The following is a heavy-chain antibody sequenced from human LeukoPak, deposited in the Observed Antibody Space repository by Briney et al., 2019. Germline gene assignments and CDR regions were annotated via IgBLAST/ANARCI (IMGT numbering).Heavy chain of an antibody. CDR1: GFTFSSYS. CDR3: AKDSLWSDDSYYFDY. J-gene: IGHJ4*02. V-gene: IGHV3-21*01. D-gene: IGHD2-21*01. CDR2: ISSSSSYI. Sequence: GGSLRLSCAASGFTFSSYSMNWVRQAPGKGLEWVSSISSSSSYIYYADSVKGRFTISRDNAKNSLYLQMNSLRAEDTAVYYCAKDSLWSDDSYYFDYWGQGTLVTVSS.